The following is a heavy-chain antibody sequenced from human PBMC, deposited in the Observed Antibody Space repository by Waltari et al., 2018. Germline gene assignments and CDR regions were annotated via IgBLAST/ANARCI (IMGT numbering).Heavy chain of an antibody. CDR2: INHRGST. CDR3: ARGVGSGNYYYMDV. D-gene: IGHD3-10*01. CDR1: GGSFSGYY. Sequence: QVQLQQWGAGLLKPSETLSLTCAVYGGSFSGYYWSWIRQPPGKGREWIGEINHRGSTNYTPSLKCRVTISVDTSKNQFSLKLSSVTADTALYYCARGVGSGNYYYMDVWDKGTTVTISS. J-gene: IGHJ6*03. V-gene: IGHV4-34*01.